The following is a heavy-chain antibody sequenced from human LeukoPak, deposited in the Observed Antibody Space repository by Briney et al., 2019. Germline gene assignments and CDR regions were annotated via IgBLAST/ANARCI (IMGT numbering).Heavy chain of an antibody. CDR2: ISSSGGGT. CDR1: GFTFSNYA. V-gene: IGHV3-23*01. CDR3: AKSRDGYNSPLDS. J-gene: IGHJ4*02. D-gene: IGHD5-12*01. Sequence: PSGGSLRLSCAASGFTFSNYAMNWVRQAPGKGLEWVSLISSSGGGTYYADSLKGRFTISRDNSKNTLYLQMNSLGAEDTAVYSCAKSRDGYNSPLDSWGQGTLVTVSS.